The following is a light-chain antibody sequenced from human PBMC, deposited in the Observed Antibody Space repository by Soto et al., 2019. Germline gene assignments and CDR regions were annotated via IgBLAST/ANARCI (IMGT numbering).Light chain of an antibody. V-gene: IGKV1-5*01. CDR3: QQYNSYRWT. CDR2: DAS. Sequence: DIQMTQSPSTLSASVGDRVTITCRASQSISSWLAWYQQKPGKAPKLLIYDASSLESGVPSRFSGSGSGTEFTLTNSSLQPDDFATYYCQQYNSYRWTFGQGTKVEIK. J-gene: IGKJ1*01. CDR1: QSISSW.